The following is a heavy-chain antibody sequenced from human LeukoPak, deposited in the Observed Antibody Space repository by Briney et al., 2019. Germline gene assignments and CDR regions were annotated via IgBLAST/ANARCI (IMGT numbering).Heavy chain of an antibody. D-gene: IGHD3-3*01. Sequence: GGSLRLSCAASGVTFSRYGMHWGREAPGKGVERGAGISYDGSNKYYADSVKGGFTISRDNSKNTLYLQMNSLRAEDTAVYYCAKEGPFSAIFGVVIRAFDYWGQGTLVTVSS. CDR3: AKEGPFSAIFGVVIRAFDY. V-gene: IGHV3-30*18. CDR1: GVTFSRYG. J-gene: IGHJ4*02. CDR2: ISYDGSNK.